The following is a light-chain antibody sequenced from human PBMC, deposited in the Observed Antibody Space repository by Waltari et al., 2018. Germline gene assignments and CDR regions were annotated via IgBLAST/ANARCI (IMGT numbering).Light chain of an antibody. CDR1: QSVSNN. J-gene: IGKJ2*01. CDR3: QQYNNWPLYT. CDR2: DAS. V-gene: IGKV3-15*01. Sequence: EAMMTQSPATLSVSPGDRATLSCRASQSVSNNVAWFQQKPGQAPSLLISDASTLATGVPAGVSGSGSGTEFTLTISSLQTEDLAVYYCQQYNNWPLYTFGQGTKLEIK.